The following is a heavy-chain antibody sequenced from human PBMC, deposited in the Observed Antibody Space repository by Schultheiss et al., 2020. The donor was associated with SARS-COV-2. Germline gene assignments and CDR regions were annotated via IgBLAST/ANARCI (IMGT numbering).Heavy chain of an antibody. CDR3: ASLYDILTGSSGGMDV. D-gene: IGHD3-9*01. V-gene: IGHV3-11*06. CDR2: ISSSSSYT. J-gene: IGHJ6*02. Sequence: GGSLRLSCAASGFTFSDYYMSWIRQAPGKGLEWVSYISSSSSYTNYADSVKGRFTISRDNAKNSLYLQMNSLRAEDTAVYYCASLYDILTGSSGGMDVWGQGTTVTVSS. CDR1: GFTFSDYY.